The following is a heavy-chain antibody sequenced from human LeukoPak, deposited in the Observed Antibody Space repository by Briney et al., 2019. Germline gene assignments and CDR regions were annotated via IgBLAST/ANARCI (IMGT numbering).Heavy chain of an antibody. CDR2: ISYDGSNK. J-gene: IGHJ4*02. CDR1: GFTFSSYG. D-gene: IGHD6-6*01. V-gene: IGHV3-30*03. Sequence: PGGSLRLSCAASGFTFSSYGMHWVRQAPGKGLEWVAVISYDGSNKYYADSVRGRFTISRDNSKNTLYLQMNSLRAEDTAVYYCARAGPPYSSSELYYFDYWGQGTLVTVSS. CDR3: ARAGPPYSSSELYYFDY.